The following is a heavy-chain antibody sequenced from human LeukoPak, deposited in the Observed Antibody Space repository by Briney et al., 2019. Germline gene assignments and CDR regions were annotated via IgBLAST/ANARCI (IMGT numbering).Heavy chain of an antibody. D-gene: IGHD2-2*01. CDR2: ISGSGDST. V-gene: IGHV3-23*01. J-gene: IGHJ4*02. Sequence: GGSLRLSCAASGFTFTTYALNWVRQAPGKGLEWVSAISGSGDSTYYADSVKGRFTISRDNSKNTLFLQMNSLRAEDTAIYYCTKAGDCSSTSCLHALFDYWGQGALVTVSS. CDR1: GFTFTTYA. CDR3: TKAGDCSSTSCLHALFDY.